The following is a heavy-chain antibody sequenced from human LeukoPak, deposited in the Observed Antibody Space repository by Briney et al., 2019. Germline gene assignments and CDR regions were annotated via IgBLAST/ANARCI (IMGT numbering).Heavy chain of an antibody. CDR3: ARGPSYSSSWYTDY. V-gene: IGHV4-34*01. Sequence: PSETLSLTCAVYGGSVSGYYWSWIRQPPGKGLEWIGEINHSGSTNYNPSLKSRVTISVDTSKNQFSLKLSSVTAADTAVYYCARGPSYSSSWYTDYWGQGTLVTVSS. CDR2: INHSGST. J-gene: IGHJ4*02. CDR1: GGSVSGYY. D-gene: IGHD6-13*01.